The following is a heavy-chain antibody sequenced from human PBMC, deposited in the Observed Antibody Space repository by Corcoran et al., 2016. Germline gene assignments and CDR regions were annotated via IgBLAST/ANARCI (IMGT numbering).Heavy chain of an antibody. CDR3: ANKAIAARPPMG. D-gene: IGHD6-6*01. CDR2: ITSGGSST. CDR1: GFNFINAW. V-gene: IGHV3-23*04. J-gene: IGHJ4*02. Sequence: EVQLVESGGGLVNPGGSLRLSCAASGFNFINAWMNWVRQAPGKGLEWVSGITSGGSSTYYADSVKGRFTISRDNSNNMLYLQMNSLRAEDTAIYYCANKAIAARPPMGWGQGTLVTVSS.